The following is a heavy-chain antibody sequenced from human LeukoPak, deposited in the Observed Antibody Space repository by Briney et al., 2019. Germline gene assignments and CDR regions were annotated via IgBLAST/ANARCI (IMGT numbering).Heavy chain of an antibody. CDR2: INHSGST. D-gene: IGHD4-17*01. CDR1: GGSFSGYY. J-gene: IGHJ4*02. CDR3: ARGHTMSTVVTLYYFDY. V-gene: IGHV4-34*01. Sequence: PSETLSLTCAVYGGSFSGYYWSWIRQPPGKGLEWMGEINHSGSTNYNPSLKSRVTISVDTSKNQFSLKLSSVTAADTAVYYCARGHTMSTVVTLYYFDYWGQGTLVTVSS.